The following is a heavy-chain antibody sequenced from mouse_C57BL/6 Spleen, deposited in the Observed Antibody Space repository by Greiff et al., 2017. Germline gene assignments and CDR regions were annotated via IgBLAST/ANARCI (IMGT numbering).Heavy chain of an antibody. D-gene: IGHD4-1*01. CDR3: ARELGYY. V-gene: IGHV5-17*01. J-gene: IGHJ4*01. CDR2: ISSGSSTI. CDR1: GFTFSDYG. Sequence: EVMLVESGGGLVKPGGSLKLSCAASGFTFSDYGMHWVRQAPEKGLEWVAYISSGSSTIYYADPVKGRFTIASDNAKNTLCLQMTSLRAEDSAMCYCARELGYYWGQGTSVTVSA.